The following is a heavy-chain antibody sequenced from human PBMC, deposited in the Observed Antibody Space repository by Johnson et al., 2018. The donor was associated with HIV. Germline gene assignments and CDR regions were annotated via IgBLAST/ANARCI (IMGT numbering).Heavy chain of an antibody. CDR1: GFTFSDYY. Sequence: QVQLVESGGGLVKPGGSLRLSCAASGFTFSDYYMSWIRQAPGKGLEWVAVISYDGSNKYYADSVKGRFTISRDNSKNTLYLQMNSLRAEDTAVYYCAREAYAAGAFDIWGQGTMVTVSS. V-gene: IGHV3-30-3*01. J-gene: IGHJ3*02. CDR2: ISYDGSNK. D-gene: IGHD3-16*01. CDR3: AREAYAAGAFDI.